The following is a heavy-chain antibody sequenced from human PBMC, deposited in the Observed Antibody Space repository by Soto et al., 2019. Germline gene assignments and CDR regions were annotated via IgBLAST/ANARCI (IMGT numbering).Heavy chain of an antibody. Sequence: QVQLVQSGTDVKKPGASVKVSCKASGYTFSRHAMHWVRQAPGQRPEWMGWINTGNGNTKYSEKFQGRVTITRDTSASTAYMELSSLRSEDTSVYYCARDLYSDLGGGRPYYYYGMDVWGQGTTVTVSS. V-gene: IGHV1-3*04. J-gene: IGHJ6*02. CDR2: INTGNGNT. CDR1: GYTFSRHA. D-gene: IGHD5-12*01. CDR3: ARDLYSDLGGGRPYYYYGMDV.